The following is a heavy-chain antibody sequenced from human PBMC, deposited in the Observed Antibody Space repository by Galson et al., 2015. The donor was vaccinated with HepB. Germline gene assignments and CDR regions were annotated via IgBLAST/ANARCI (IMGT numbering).Heavy chain of an antibody. Sequence: TLSLTCAVSGDSISGSSDWWSWVRQPPGKGLEWIGEVYRSGSTNYNPSLKSRVTMSVDKSKNQFSLNLNFVTAADTAVYYCVRGELIEGFDPWGQGTLVTVSS. D-gene: IGHD1-7*01. CDR2: VYRSGST. V-gene: IGHV4-4*02. CDR1: GDSISGSSDW. CDR3: VRGELIEGFDP. J-gene: IGHJ5*02.